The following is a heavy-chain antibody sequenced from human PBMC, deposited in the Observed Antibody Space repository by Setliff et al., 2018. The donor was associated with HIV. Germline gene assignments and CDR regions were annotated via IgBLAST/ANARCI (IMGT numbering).Heavy chain of an antibody. Sequence: GGSLRLSCIASGFPFGDYAISWVRQAPGKGLEWVSSLSGDSNHIYYAYSVKGRLTISRDNAKNLVYLQMDSLRAEETAVYYCARGRIAEAFDIWGQGTMVTVSS. J-gene: IGHJ3*02. V-gene: IGHV3-21*04. CDR2: LSGDSNHI. CDR1: GFPFGDYA. CDR3: ARGRIAEAFDI. D-gene: IGHD6-6*01.